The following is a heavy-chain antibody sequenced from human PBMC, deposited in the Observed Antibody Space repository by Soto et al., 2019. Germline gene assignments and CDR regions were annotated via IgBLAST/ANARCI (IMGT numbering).Heavy chain of an antibody. D-gene: IGHD3-22*01. V-gene: IGHV1-69*13. J-gene: IGHJ4*02. Sequence: ASVKVSCKASGGTFSSYAISWVRQAPGQGLEWMGGIIPIFGTANYAQKFQGRVTITADESTSTAYMELSSLRSEDTAVYYCARASSYYYDSSGYYWPFDYWGQGTLVTVSS. CDR1: GGTFSSYA. CDR3: ARASSYYYDSSGYYWPFDY. CDR2: IIPIFGTA.